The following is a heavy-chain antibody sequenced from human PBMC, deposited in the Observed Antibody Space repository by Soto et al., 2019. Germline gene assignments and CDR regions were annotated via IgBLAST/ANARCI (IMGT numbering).Heavy chain of an antibody. CDR3: ARGGDDILTGPVGGYYYYMDV. CDR2: MNPNSGNT. CDR1: GYTFTSYD. J-gene: IGHJ6*03. Sequence: GASVKVSCKASGYTFTSYDINWVRQATGRGLEWMGWMNPNSGNTGYAQKFQGRVTMTRNTSISTAYMELSSLRSEDTAVYYCARGGDDILTGPVGGYYYYMDVWGKGTTVTVSS. D-gene: IGHD3-9*01. V-gene: IGHV1-8*01.